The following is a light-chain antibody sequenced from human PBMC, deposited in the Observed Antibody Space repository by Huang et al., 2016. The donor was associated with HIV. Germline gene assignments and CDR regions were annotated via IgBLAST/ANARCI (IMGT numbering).Light chain of an antibody. CDR1: QSVRRN. Sequence: DILMTQSPATVSGSPGESATLSCRASQSVRRNLAWYQQRTGQTPRLLIFSASTRASGVSARVSGSGSGTEFTLTISNVQPEDFAVYYCQHYDNWRKTCGQGTKVDIK. CDR2: SAS. V-gene: IGKV3-15*01. J-gene: IGKJ1*01. CDR3: QHYDNWRKT.